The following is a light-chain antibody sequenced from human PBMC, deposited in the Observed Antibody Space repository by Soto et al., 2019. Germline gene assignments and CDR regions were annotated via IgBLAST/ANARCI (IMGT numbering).Light chain of an antibody. V-gene: IGLV2-8*01. CDR3: SSCAGSNNFPYV. J-gene: IGLJ1*01. CDR1: SSDVGGYNY. CDR2: EAS. Sequence: QSALTQPPSASGSPGQSVTISCTGTSSDVGGYNYVSWYQQHPGKAPKLMIYEASKRPSGVPDRFSGSKSGNTASLTVSGLQAEDEADYYCSSCAGSNNFPYVFGTGTKLTVL.